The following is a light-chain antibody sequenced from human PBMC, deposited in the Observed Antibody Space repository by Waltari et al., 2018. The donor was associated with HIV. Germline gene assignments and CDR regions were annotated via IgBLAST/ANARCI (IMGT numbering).Light chain of an antibody. CDR1: SSNIGSGYG. V-gene: IGLV1-40*01. CDR3: QSYDSSVSGYV. J-gene: IGLJ1*01. Sequence: QSVLTQPPSVSGAPGQGITIPCTGSSSNIGSGYGVYWYQQFPGKAPKLLIYGNNNRPSGVPDRFSGSKSATSASLAITGLQAEDEADYYCQSYDSSVSGYVFGSGTKVTVL. CDR2: GNN.